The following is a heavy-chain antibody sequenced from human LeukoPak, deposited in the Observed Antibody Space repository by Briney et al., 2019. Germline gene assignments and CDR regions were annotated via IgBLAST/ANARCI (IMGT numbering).Heavy chain of an antibody. J-gene: IGHJ4*02. CDR2: ISSGGNT. D-gene: IGHD1-26*01. CDR1: GFIVSSNY. Sequence: GGSLRLSCAASGFIVSSNYMSWVRQAPGKGLEWVSIISSGGNTYYADSVKGRFTISRDISKNTLYLQMNGLRAEDTAVYYCARSRQWELRNKIFDYWGQGTLVTVSS. CDR3: ARSRQWELRNKIFDY. V-gene: IGHV3-53*01.